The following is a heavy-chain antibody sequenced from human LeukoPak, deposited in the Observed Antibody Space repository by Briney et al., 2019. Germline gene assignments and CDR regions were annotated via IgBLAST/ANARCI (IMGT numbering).Heavy chain of an antibody. J-gene: IGHJ4*02. CDR3: ARSIMGGGAVDY. Sequence: GGSLRLSCAASGFTFSSYWLNWVRQTPGKGLEWVANIKEDGSEKYHVDSVKGRFTISRDNAKSSLFLQMNNLRAEDTALYYCARSIMGGGAVDYWGQGTQVTVSS. D-gene: IGHD3-10*01. CDR1: GFTFSSYW. CDR2: IKEDGSEK. V-gene: IGHV3-7*03.